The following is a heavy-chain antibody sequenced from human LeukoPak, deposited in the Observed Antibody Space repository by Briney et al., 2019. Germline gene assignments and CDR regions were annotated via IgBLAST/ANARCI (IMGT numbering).Heavy chain of an antibody. J-gene: IGHJ6*04. V-gene: IGHV3-7*01. CDR3: VRPHYDFWSGPPVV. Sequence: GGSLRLSCAVSGFTFSSYWMSWVRQAPGKGLECVANIKQDGSEKYYVDSVKGRFTISRDNVKNSLYLQMNSLRAEDTAVYYCVRPHYDFWSGPPVVWGKGTTVTVSS. CDR2: IKQDGSEK. D-gene: IGHD3-3*01. CDR1: GFTFSSYW.